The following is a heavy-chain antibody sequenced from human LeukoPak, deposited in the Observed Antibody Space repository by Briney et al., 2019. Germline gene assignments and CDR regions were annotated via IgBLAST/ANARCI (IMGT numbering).Heavy chain of an antibody. D-gene: IGHD4-11*01. CDR1: GFTFSSYA. CDR3: ARGSVTTFYYYGMDR. CDR2: ISYDGSNK. J-gene: IGHJ6*04. Sequence: GGSLRLSCAASGFTFSSYAMHWVRQAPGKGLEWVAVISYDGSNKYYADFVKGRFTISRDNSKNTLYLQMNSLRTEDTAVYYCARGSVTTFYYYGMDRWGKGTTVTVSS. V-gene: IGHV3-30*04.